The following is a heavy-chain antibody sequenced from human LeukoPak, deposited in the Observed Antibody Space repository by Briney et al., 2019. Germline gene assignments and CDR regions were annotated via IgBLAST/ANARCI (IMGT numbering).Heavy chain of an antibody. J-gene: IGHJ6*03. V-gene: IGHV3-48*03. CDR3: ARDGSEYYDILTGHYYYYYMDV. D-gene: IGHD3-9*01. CDR2: ISSSGSTI. Sequence: GGSLRLSCAASGFTFSSYEMNWVRQAPGKGLEWVSYISSSGSTIYYADSLKGRFTISRDNAKNSLYLQMNSLRAEDTAVYYCARDGSEYYDILTGHYYYYYMDVWGKGTTVTISS. CDR1: GFTFSSYE.